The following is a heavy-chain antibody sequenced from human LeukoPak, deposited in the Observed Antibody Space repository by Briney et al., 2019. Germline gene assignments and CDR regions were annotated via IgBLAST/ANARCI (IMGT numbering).Heavy chain of an antibody. CDR1: GFTVSSNE. Sequence: PSGGSLRLSCAASGFTVSSNEMSWVRQAPGKGLEWVSSISGGSTYYADSRKGRFTISRDNSKNTLHLQMNSLRAEDTAVYYCARDSSGWYARAVDAFDIWGQGTMVTVSS. J-gene: IGHJ3*02. V-gene: IGHV3-38-3*01. CDR2: ISGGST. CDR3: ARDSSGWYARAVDAFDI. D-gene: IGHD6-19*01.